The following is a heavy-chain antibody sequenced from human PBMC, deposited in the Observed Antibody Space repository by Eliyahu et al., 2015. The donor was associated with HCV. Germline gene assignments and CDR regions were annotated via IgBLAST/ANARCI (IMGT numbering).Heavy chain of an antibody. CDR3: ARQGGYDYGFDY. CDR1: GFTFSSYG. D-gene: IGHD5-12*01. CDR2: IWYDGSNK. J-gene: IGHJ4*02. Sequence: QVQLVESGGGVVQPGRSLRLSCAXSGFTFSSYGMHWVRQAPGKGLEWVAVIWYDGSNKYYADSVKGRFTISRDNSKNTLYLQMNSLRAEDTAVYYCARQGGYDYGFDYWGQGTLVTVSS. V-gene: IGHV3-33*01.